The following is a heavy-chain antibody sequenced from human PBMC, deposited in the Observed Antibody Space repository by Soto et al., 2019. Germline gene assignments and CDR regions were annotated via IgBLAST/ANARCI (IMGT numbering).Heavy chain of an antibody. J-gene: IGHJ4*02. CDR1: GFTFSNYA. Sequence: PGGSLRLSCTASGFTFSNYAMSWIRQAPGKGLEWVSYISGSGSAIYYAESVKGRFTIFRDNAKNSLYLQMNSLRVEDTAVYYCARDVDTLDHWGQGTLVTVSS. D-gene: IGHD5-18*01. CDR3: ARDVDTLDH. V-gene: IGHV3-11*01. CDR2: ISGSGSAI.